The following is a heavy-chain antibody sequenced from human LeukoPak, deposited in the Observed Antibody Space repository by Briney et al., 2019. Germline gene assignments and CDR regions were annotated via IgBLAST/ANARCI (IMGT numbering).Heavy chain of an antibody. V-gene: IGHV3-30*18. J-gene: IGHJ6*02. D-gene: IGHD6-13*01. Sequence: GRSLRLSCAASGFTFSSYGMHWIRQAPGKGLEWVAVISYDGSNQYYADSVKGRFTISRDNFKNTLNLQMYSLRAEDTAVYYCAKDKEAAAILRPPYYYYGMDVWGQGTTVTVSS. CDR2: ISYDGSNQ. CDR1: GFTFSSYG. CDR3: AKDKEAAAILRPPYYYYGMDV.